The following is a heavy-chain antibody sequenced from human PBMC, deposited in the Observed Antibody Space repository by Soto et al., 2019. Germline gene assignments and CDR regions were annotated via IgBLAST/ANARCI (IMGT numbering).Heavy chain of an antibody. V-gene: IGHV4-61*01. CDR2: IYYSGST. Sequence: QMQLQESGPGLVKPSETLSLTCTVSGGSVSSGSYYWSWIRQPPGKGLAWIGFIYYSGSTNYNPSRKSRVTISLDTSKSPFSLKLTTVTAADTAVYYCARMRIPARQNPDYYYGMDVWGQGTTVTVSS. CDR3: ARMRIPARQNPDYYYGMDV. CDR1: GGSVSSGSYY. J-gene: IGHJ6*02. D-gene: IGHD6-6*01.